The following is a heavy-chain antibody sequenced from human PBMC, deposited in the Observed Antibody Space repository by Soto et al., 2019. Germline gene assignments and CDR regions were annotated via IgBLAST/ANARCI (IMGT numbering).Heavy chain of an antibody. J-gene: IGHJ6*02. CDR3: ARHIAAADNYYYYGMDV. V-gene: IGHV5-10-1*01. D-gene: IGHD6-13*01. CDR2: IDPSDSYT. Sequence: GESLKIPCKGPGYSLTSYWINWVRQMPGKGLEWMGKIDPSDSYTNYSPSFQGHVTISTDKSVSTAYLQWSSLKASDTAMYYCARHIAAADNYYYYGMDVWGQGTTVTVSS. CDR1: GYSLTSYW.